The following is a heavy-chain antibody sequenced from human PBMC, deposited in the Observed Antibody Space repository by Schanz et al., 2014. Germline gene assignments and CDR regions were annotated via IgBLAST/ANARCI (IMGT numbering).Heavy chain of an antibody. Sequence: EVQLVESGGGLGQPGGSLRLSCAASGFSVGNKYMNWVRQAPGKGLEWVSVIGVDGTTTYYADSVKGRFTISRDNSKNPLYLQMNSLRPEDTAVYYCVRDSFFAFDYWGQGTLVNVSS. CDR3: VRDSFFAFDY. J-gene: IGHJ4*02. CDR1: GFSVGNKY. V-gene: IGHV3-66*01. CDR2: IGVDGTTT. D-gene: IGHD3-3*01.